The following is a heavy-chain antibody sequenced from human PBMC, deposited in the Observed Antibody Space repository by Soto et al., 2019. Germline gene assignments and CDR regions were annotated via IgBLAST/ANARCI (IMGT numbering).Heavy chain of an antibody. V-gene: IGHV3-49*04. CDR1: GFTFGDYA. CDR3: TRGPATFDY. CDR2: IRSKAYGGTT. Sequence: EVQLVESGGGLVQPGRSLRLSCTASGFTFGDYAMSWVRQAPGKGLEWVGFIRSKAYGGTTEYAASVKGRFTISRDDSKSIAYLKMNSLKTEDTAVYYCTRGPATFDYWGQGTLVTVSS. J-gene: IGHJ4*02.